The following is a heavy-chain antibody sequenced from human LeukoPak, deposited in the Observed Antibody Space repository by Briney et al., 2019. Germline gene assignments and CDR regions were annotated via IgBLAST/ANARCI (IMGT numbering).Heavy chain of an antibody. CDR3: AKDSRETLTGTEDY. Sequence: PGGSLRLSCAASGFTFSRYAMSWVRQAPGKGPELVSSITSSGYDTYYRDSVKGRFTISRDNSENTLYLQMNSLRPEDTAMYYCAKDSRETLTGTEDYWGRGTLVTVSS. V-gene: IGHV3-23*01. CDR1: GFTFSRYA. J-gene: IGHJ4*02. CDR2: ITSSGYDT. D-gene: IGHD3-9*01.